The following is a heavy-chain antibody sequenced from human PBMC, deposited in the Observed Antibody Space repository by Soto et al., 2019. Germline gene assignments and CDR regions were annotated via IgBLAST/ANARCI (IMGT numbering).Heavy chain of an antibody. CDR1: GFTFSSNG. Sequence: EVQLVESGGGLVQPGGSLRLSCAASGFTFSSNGMGWVRRAPGKGLEWVANIKQDGSEKYYVDSVKGRFTISRDNAKNSLYLQMNSLRAEDTAVYYCAREYPGMDYWGQGTLVTVSS. CDR3: AREYPGMDY. CDR2: IKQDGSEK. V-gene: IGHV3-7*01. J-gene: IGHJ4*02.